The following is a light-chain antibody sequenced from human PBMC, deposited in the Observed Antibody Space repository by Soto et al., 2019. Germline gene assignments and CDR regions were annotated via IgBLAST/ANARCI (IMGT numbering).Light chain of an antibody. CDR1: QSVSIY. Sequence: EIVLTQSPATLSLSPGERATLSCRASQSVSIYLAWYQQRPGQAPRLLIYDASNRATGIPARFSGSGSGTDFTLTISSLEPEDFAVYFCQVRTDWPPFKYTFGQGTKLEV. CDR3: QVRTDWPPFKYT. V-gene: IGKV3-11*01. CDR2: DAS. J-gene: IGKJ2*01.